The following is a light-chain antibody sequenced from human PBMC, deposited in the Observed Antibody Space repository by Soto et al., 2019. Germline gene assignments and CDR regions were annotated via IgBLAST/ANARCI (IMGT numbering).Light chain of an antibody. CDR2: GVS. CDR3: QQYADWPKT. CDR1: QSVNSN. J-gene: IGKJ1*01. V-gene: IGKV3-15*01. Sequence: EIVFTQSPATLSLSPGERATLSCGGSQSVNSNLAWYQQKPGQAPRLLMYGVSTRATGIPARFSGSGSGTEFTLNISSLQSEDFAVYFCQQYADWPKTFGQGTKVDI.